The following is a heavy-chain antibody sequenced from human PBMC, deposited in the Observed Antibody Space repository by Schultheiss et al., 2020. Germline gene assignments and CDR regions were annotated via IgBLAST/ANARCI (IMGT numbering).Heavy chain of an antibody. D-gene: IGHD6-19*01. CDR2: IWYDGSNK. Sequence: GGSLRLSCAASGFTFSSYAMSWVRQAPGKGLEWVAVIWYDGSNKYYADSVKGRFTISRDNSKNTLYLQMNSLRAEDTAVYYCANVVPIQWLALFDYWGQGTLVTVSA. V-gene: IGHV3-33*08. CDR1: GFTFSSYA. J-gene: IGHJ4*02. CDR3: ANVVPIQWLALFDY.